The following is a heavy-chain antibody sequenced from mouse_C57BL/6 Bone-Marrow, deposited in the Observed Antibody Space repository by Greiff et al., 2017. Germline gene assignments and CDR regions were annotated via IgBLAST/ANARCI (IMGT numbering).Heavy chain of an antibody. CDR3: ARFYYYGSSLDY. Sequence: EVQLVESGGGLVKPGGSLKLSCAASGFTFSSYAMSWVRQTPEKRLEWVATISDGGSYTYYPDNVKGRFTISRDNAKNNLYLQMSHLKSEDTAMYYCARFYYYGSSLDYWGQGTTLTVSS. D-gene: IGHD1-1*01. CDR1: GFTFSSYA. CDR2: ISDGGSYT. V-gene: IGHV5-4*01. J-gene: IGHJ2*01.